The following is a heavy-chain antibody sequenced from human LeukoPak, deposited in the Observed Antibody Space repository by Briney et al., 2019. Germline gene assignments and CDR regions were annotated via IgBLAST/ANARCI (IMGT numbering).Heavy chain of an antibody. D-gene: IGHD5-18*01. CDR3: ARAAMVTGLDY. Sequence: ASVKVSCKASGYTFSSYGISWVRQAPGQGLEWMGWIRTYNGNTEYAQKLQDRVTMTTDTSTSTAYMELRSLRSDDTAVYYCARAAMVTGLDYWGQGTLVTVSS. J-gene: IGHJ4*02. CDR2: IRTYNGNT. V-gene: IGHV1-18*01. CDR1: GYTFSSYG.